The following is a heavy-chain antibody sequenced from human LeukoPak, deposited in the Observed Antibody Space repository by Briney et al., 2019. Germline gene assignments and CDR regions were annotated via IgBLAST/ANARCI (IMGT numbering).Heavy chain of an antibody. D-gene: IGHD3-22*01. J-gene: IGHJ4*02. Sequence: WASVKVSCKASGYTFTGYYMHWVRQAPGQGLEWMGRINPNSGGTNYAQKFQGRVTMTRDTSISTAYMELSRLRSDDTAVYYCARDRNYYYDSSGYWYYFDYWGQGTLVTVSS. V-gene: IGHV1-2*06. CDR3: ARDRNYYYDSSGYWYYFDY. CDR1: GYTFTGYY. CDR2: INPNSGGT.